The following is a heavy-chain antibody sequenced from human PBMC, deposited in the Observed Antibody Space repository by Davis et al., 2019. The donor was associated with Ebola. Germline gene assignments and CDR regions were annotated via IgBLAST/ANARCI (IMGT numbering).Heavy chain of an antibody. CDR3: AKAYLYGMDV. CDR2: ISYDGSNE. Sequence: PGGSLRLSCAASGFTFSNYAMHWVRQAPGKGLEWVAVISYDGSNEYYADSVKGRFTISRDKSKNTLYLQMNSLRGEDTAVYYCAKAYLYGMDVWGQGTTVTVSS. CDR1: GFTFSNYA. D-gene: IGHD2-2*01. J-gene: IGHJ6*02. V-gene: IGHV3-30-3*01.